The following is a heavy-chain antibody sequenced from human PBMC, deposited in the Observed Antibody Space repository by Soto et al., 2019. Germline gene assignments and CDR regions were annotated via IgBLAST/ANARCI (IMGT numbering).Heavy chain of an antibody. CDR2: IIPFFGTA. D-gene: IGHD4-17*01. CDR3: AKSAPMDAGDKYYYDF. V-gene: IGHV1-69*13. Sequence: SVKVSFKASVGSFSEFGIRCVRQAPGQGLEWMGGIIPFFGTARYSQKFEDRITITADESTNTVYMDLRSLTSEYTAIYYCAKSAPMDAGDKYYYDFWGQGALVTVSS. CDR1: VGSFSEFG. J-gene: IGHJ4*02.